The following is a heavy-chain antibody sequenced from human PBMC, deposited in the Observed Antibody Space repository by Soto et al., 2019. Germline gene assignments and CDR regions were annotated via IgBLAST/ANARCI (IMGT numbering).Heavy chain of an antibody. D-gene: IGHD2-2*01. CDR2: INHSGST. CDR1: GESFSGHY. V-gene: IGHV4-34*04. Sequence: SESLSLTCAVYGESFSGHYWSWIRQPQGKGLEWIGEINHSGSTNQNPSLKSRASISVDTSKNQFSLKLESVTAADTAVYYCARGAVQRDAPDKYYLDSWGQGTLVTVSS. CDR3: ARGAVQRDAPDKYYLDS. J-gene: IGHJ4*02.